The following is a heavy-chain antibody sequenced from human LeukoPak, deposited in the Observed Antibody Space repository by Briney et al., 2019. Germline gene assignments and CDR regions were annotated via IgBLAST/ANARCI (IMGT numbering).Heavy chain of an antibody. Sequence: PSETLSLTCAVYGGSFSSGGYYWSWIRQPAGKGLEWIGRIYTSGSTNYNPSLKSRVTMSVDTSKNQFSLKLRSVTAADTAVYYCARVYTSAGAFDIWGQGTMVTVSS. CDR3: ARVYTSAGAFDI. V-gene: IGHV4-61*02. D-gene: IGHD6-13*01. CDR1: GGSFSSGGYY. CDR2: IYTSGST. J-gene: IGHJ3*02.